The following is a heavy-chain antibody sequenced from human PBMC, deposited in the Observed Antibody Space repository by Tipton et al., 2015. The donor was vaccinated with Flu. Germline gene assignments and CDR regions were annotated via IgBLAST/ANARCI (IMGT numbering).Heavy chain of an antibody. V-gene: IGHV4-38-2*02. CDR1: GYSISSGYY. J-gene: IGHJ4*02. Sequence: SCTVSGYSISSGYYWGWIRQPPGKGLEWIGSIYHSGSTYYNPSLKSRVTISVDTSKNQFSLKLSSVTAADTAVYYCARVGAHDYGDYHYDYWGQGTLVTVSS. CDR2: IYHSGST. CDR3: ARVGAHDYGDYHYDY. D-gene: IGHD4-17*01.